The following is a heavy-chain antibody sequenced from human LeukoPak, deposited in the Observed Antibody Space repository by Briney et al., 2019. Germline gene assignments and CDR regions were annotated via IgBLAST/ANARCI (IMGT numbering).Heavy chain of an antibody. J-gene: IGHJ5*02. CDR3: ARAGPGADWFDP. Sequence: PGGSLRLSCAASGFTFSTYGMHWVRQAPSKGLEWVSAIWYDGSNKLYAGSVKGRFTISRDNSKNTLYLQMNSLRAEDTAVYYCARAGPGADWFDPWGQGTLVTVSS. CDR1: GFTFSTYG. V-gene: IGHV3-33*01. CDR2: IWYDGSNK.